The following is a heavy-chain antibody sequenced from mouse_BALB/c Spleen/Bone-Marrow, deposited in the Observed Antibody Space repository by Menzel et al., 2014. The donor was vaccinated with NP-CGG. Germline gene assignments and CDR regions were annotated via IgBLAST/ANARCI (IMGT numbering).Heavy chain of an antibody. CDR2: ISDGGSYT. D-gene: IGHD1-2*01. V-gene: IGHV5-4*02. CDR3: ARVLRPHYYAMDY. CDR1: GFTFSDYY. Sequence: EVQLVESGGGLVKPGGSLKLSCAASGFTFSDYYMSWVRQTPEKGLEWVATISDGGSYTYYPDSVKGRFTISRDNAKNNLYQQMSSLKSEDTAMYYCARVLRPHYYAMDYWGQGTSVTVSS. J-gene: IGHJ4*01.